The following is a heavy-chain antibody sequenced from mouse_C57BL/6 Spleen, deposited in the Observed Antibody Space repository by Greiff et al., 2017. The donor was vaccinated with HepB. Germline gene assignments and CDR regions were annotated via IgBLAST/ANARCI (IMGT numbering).Heavy chain of an antibody. CDR1: GFTFSSYA. Sequence: EVQLVESGGGLVKPGGSLKLSCAASGFTFSSYAMSWVRQTPEKRLEWVATISDGGSYTYYPDNVKGRFTISRDNAKNNLYLQMSHLKAEDTAMVYCASGTGTGFAYWGQGALVTVSA. D-gene: IGHD4-1*01. V-gene: IGHV5-4*01. CDR2: ISDGGSYT. CDR3: ASGTGTGFAY. J-gene: IGHJ3*01.